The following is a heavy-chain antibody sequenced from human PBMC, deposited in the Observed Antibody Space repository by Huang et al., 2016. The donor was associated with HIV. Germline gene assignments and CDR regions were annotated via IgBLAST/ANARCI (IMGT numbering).Heavy chain of an antibody. V-gene: IGHV1-18*01. Sequence: QIQLMQSGPELKQPGASVKFSSKPPAYPFTSTGFTWVRKAPGQGPEWMGVLSASSGDTEDAQKFQGRVTLTTDTSTNIAYMEVRSLRSDDTAKYYCARDPKYHRIGYYRQRRGIDIWGQGTMVIVSS. CDR3: ARDPKYHRIGYYRQRRGIDI. CDR1: AYPFTSTG. J-gene: IGHJ3*02. CDR2: LSASSGDT. D-gene: IGHD3-22*01.